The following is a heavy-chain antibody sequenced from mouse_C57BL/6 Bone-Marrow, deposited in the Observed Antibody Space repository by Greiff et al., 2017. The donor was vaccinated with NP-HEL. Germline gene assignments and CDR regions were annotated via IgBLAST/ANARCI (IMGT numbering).Heavy chain of an antibody. CDR2: INPGSGGT. D-gene: IGHD2-4*01. J-gene: IGHJ4*01. V-gene: IGHV1-54*01. CDR3: ARGRLRRRFYYAMDY. CDR1: GYAFTNYL. Sequence: VKLQESGAELVRPGTSVKVSCKASGYAFTNYLIEWVKQRPGQGLEWIGVINPGSGGTNYNEKFKGKATLTADKSSSTAYMQLSSLTSEDSAVYFCARGRLRRRFYYAMDYWGQGTSVTVSS.